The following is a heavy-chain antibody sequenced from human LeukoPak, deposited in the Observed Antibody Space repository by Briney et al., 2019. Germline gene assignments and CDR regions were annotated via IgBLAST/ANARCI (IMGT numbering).Heavy chain of an antibody. J-gene: IGHJ4*02. V-gene: IGHV3-74*01. CDR3: ARALGYCSGGTCNALGY. Sequence: PGGSLRLSCAASGFTFSSYAMSWVRQAPGKGLVWVSRINSDGSSTSYADSVKGRFTISRDSAKNTLYLQMNSLRAEDTAVYYCARALGYCSGGTCNALGYWGQGTLVTVSS. CDR1: GFTFSSYA. CDR2: INSDGSST. D-gene: IGHD2-15*01.